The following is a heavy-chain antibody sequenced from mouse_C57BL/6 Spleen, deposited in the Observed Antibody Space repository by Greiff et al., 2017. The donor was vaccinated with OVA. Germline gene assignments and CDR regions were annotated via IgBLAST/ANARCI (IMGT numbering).Heavy chain of an antibody. D-gene: IGHD2-3*01. Sequence: VQLKESGAELVRPGASVKLSCTASGFNIKDDYMHWVKQRPEQGLEWIGWIDPENGDTEYASKFQGKATITADTSSNTAYLQLSSLTSEDTAVYYCTTRDCYSYFDYWGQGTTLTVSS. J-gene: IGHJ2*01. CDR3: TTRDCYSYFDY. CDR1: GFNIKDDY. CDR2: IDPENGDT. V-gene: IGHV14-4*01.